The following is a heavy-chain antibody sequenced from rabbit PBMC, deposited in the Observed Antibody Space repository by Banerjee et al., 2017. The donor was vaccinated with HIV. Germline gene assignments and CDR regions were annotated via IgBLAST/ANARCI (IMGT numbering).Heavy chain of an antibody. CDR1: GFDFSNYY. J-gene: IGHJ4*01. D-gene: IGHD1-1*01. Sequence: QSLEESGGGLVQPGGSLKLSCKASGFDFSNYYMSWVRQAPGKGLEWIGYIDPDYGSTDYASWVNGRFTISSHHAQNTLYLQLNSLTAADTATYFCARDDSGDPDFNLWGQGTLVTVS. CDR2: IDPDYGST. V-gene: IGHV1S7*01. CDR3: ARDDSGDPDFNL.